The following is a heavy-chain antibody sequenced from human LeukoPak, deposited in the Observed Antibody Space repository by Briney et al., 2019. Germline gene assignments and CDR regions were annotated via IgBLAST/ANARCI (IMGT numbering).Heavy chain of an antibody. Sequence: PGRSLRLSCAASGFTFSSPAMHWVRQAPGKGLEWVAAISYDGSNEYYADSVKGRFTISRDNSKNTLYLQMNSLRAEDTAVYYCCGYCSSTSCYSLAFDYWGQGTLVTVSS. CDR1: GFTFSSPA. CDR2: ISYDGSNE. CDR3: CGYCSSTSCYSLAFDY. V-gene: IGHV3-30-3*01. D-gene: IGHD2-2*01. J-gene: IGHJ4*02.